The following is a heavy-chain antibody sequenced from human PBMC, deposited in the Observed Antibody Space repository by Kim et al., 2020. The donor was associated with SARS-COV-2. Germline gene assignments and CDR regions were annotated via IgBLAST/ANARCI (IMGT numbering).Heavy chain of an antibody. D-gene: IGHD1-26*01. CDR2: ISGRGGVT. CDR1: GFAFSTYG. V-gene: IGHV3-23*01. J-gene: IGHJ4*02. Sequence: GGSLRLSCAASGFAFSTYGMSWVRQAPGRGLEWVSHISGRGGVTHYEDSVKGRFTISRDNSKTTMYLQMKMLRAEDTAVFYCAKGATGSYDYWGQGTLVTVSS. CDR3: AKGATGSYDY.